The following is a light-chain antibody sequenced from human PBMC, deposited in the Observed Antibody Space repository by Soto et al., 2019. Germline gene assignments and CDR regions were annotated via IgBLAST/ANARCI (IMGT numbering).Light chain of an antibody. J-gene: IGKJ4*01. CDR2: DAS. V-gene: IGKV3-11*01. CDR1: QSVSNS. CDR3: QQRSYWVT. Sequence: EIVLTQSPATLSLAPGESAILSCRASQSVSNSLALYRHKPGQAHRLLLYDASNRATGVPARFSSSGSGTDFTLTISCLEHADFAVYYWQQRSYWVTFGGGTRVEIK.